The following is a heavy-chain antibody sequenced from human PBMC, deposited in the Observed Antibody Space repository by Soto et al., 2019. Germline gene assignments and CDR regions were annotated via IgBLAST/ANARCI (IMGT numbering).Heavy chain of an antibody. Sequence: SETLSLTCTVSGGSISSSSYYWGWIRQPPGKGLEWIGSIYYSGSTYYNPSLKSRVTISVDTSKNQFSLKVSSVTAADTAVYYCASTFWSGYYPQYYYYMDVWGKGTTVTVSS. CDR2: IYYSGST. CDR1: GGSISSSSYY. D-gene: IGHD3-3*01. J-gene: IGHJ6*03. CDR3: ASTFWSGYYPQYYYYMDV. V-gene: IGHV4-39*01.